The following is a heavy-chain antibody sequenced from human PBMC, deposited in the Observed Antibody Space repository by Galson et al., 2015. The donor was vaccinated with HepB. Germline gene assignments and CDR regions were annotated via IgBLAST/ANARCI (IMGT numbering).Heavy chain of an antibody. CDR1: GFTFSGST. J-gene: IGHJ4*02. CDR3: TEGTYYFEY. D-gene: IGHD3-10*01. Sequence: SLRLSCAASGFTFSGSTMNWVRQASGKGLEWVGRIRSKTNSYATTYTASLKGRVTISRHDSENTAYLQMNGLKTEDTAIYYCTEGTYYFEYWGQGVLVTVSS. V-gene: IGHV3-73*01. CDR2: IRSKTNSYAT.